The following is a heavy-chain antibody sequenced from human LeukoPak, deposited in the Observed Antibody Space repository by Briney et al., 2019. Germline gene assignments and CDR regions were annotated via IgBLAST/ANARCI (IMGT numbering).Heavy chain of an antibody. J-gene: IGHJ3*02. CDR2: IYYSGST. CDR1: GGSISSYY. Sequence: SETLSLTCTVSGGSISSYYWSWIRQPPGKGLEWIGYIYYSGSTNYSPSLKSRVTISVDTSKNQFSLKLSSVTAADTAVYYCARVSDSSGFDAFDIWGLGTMVTVSS. V-gene: IGHV4-59*01. CDR3: ARVSDSSGFDAFDI. D-gene: IGHD3-22*01.